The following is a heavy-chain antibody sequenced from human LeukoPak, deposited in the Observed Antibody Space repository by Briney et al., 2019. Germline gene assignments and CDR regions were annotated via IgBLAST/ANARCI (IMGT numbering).Heavy chain of an antibody. D-gene: IGHD3-22*01. CDR1: GFTFSDYY. V-gene: IGHV3-11*06. CDR3: AREEYLHRYYYGSSGSSLDY. J-gene: IGHJ4*02. CDR2: ISSSSSYT. Sequence: PGGSLRLSCAASGFTFSDYYMSWIRQAPGKGLEWVSYISSSSSYTNYADSVKGRFTISRDNAKNSLYLQMNSLRAEDTAVYYCAREEYLHRYYYGSSGSSLDYWGQGTLVTVSS.